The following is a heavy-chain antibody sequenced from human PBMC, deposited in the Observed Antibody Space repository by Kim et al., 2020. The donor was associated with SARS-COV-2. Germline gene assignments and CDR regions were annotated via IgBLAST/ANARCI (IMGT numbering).Heavy chain of an antibody. CDR3: ARHLRPRAAYYYDSSGYYPFDY. D-gene: IGHD3-22*01. V-gene: IGHV4-39*01. CDR1: GGSISSSSYY. CDR2: IYYSGST. J-gene: IGHJ4*02. Sequence: SETLSLTCSVSGGSISSSSYYWGWIRQPPGKGLEWIGSIYYSGSTYYNPSLKSRVTISVDTSKNQFSLKLSSVTAADTAVYYCARHLRPRAAYYYDSSGYYPFDYWGQGTLVTVSS.